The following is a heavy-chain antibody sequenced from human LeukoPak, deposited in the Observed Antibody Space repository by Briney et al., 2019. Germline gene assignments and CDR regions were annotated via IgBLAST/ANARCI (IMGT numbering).Heavy chain of an antibody. V-gene: IGHV1-2*02. CDR2: INPHSGGT. CDR3: ARCRARQGGPLDY. Sequence: ASVKVSCKASGYTFTDYYIHWVRQAPGQGLEWMGWINPHSGGTNYGQKFQGRVTMTRDTPISTAYMELSRLRSDDTAVYYCARCRARQGGPLDYWGQGTLVTVSS. J-gene: IGHJ4*02. D-gene: IGHD6-6*01. CDR1: GYTFTDYY.